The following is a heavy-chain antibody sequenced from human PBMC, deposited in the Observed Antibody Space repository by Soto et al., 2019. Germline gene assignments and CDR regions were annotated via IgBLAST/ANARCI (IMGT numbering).Heavy chain of an antibody. J-gene: IGHJ6*03. D-gene: IGHD3-10*01. Sequence: GGSLRLSCAASGFTFSSYSMNWVRQAPGKGLEWVSSISSSSSYIYYADSVKGGFTISRDNAKNSLYLQMNSLRAEDTAVYYCARDGDMVRSNYYMDVWGKGTTVTVSS. V-gene: IGHV3-21*01. CDR3: ARDGDMVRSNYYMDV. CDR2: ISSSSSYI. CDR1: GFTFSSYS.